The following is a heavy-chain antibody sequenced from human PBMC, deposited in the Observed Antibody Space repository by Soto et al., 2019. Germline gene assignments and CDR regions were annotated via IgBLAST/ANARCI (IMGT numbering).Heavy chain of an antibody. V-gene: IGHV3-23*01. J-gene: IGHJ4*02. Sequence: QPGGSLRLSCTAFGFTFSRYAMNWVRQAPGKGLEWVSTFDNSDGRTYYTDSVKGRFTISRDNSRNTLFLQMDSLRPEDTAVYYCAKVRDTSMDMNFESWGRGTLVTVSS. CDR1: GFTFSRYA. CDR3: AKVRDTSMDMNFES. D-gene: IGHD5-18*01. CDR2: FDNSDGRT.